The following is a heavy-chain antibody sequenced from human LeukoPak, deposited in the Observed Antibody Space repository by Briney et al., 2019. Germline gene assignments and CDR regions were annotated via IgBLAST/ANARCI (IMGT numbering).Heavy chain of an antibody. Sequence: SETLSLTCTVSGYSISSGYYWGWIRQPPGKGLEWIGSIYHSGGTYYNPSLKSRVTISVDTSKNQFSLKLSSVTAADTAVYYCAREGVALGYYYYYMDVWGKGTTLTVSS. CDR3: AREGVALGYYYYYMDV. CDR2: IYHSGGT. J-gene: IGHJ6*03. D-gene: IGHD2-15*01. CDR1: GYSISSGYY. V-gene: IGHV4-38-2*02.